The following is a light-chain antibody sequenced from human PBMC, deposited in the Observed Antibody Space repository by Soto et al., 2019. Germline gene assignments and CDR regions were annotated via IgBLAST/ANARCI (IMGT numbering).Light chain of an antibody. V-gene: IGKV1-39*01. CDR2: AAS. CDR3: QQYYSFPIT. J-gene: IGKJ5*01. CDR1: QSISSY. Sequence: IQMTQSPSSLSSSVGDRFTITCRASQSISSYLNWYQQKPGKAPKLLIYAASSLQSGVPSRFSGSGSGTDFTLTISCLQSEDFATYYCQQYYSFPITFGQGTRLEIK.